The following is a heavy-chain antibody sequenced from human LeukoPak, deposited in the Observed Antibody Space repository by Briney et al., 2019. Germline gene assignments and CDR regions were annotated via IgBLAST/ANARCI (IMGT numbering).Heavy chain of an antibody. CDR2: INHSGTI. CDR3: ARRVRGVDDAFDV. J-gene: IGHJ3*01. D-gene: IGHD3-10*01. Sequence: SETLSLTCVVYGGSFSDYYWSWIRQPPGKGLEWLGEINHSGTINYNPSPKSRLVVSVDTSKNQFSLKLRSVTAADTAVYYCARRVRGVDDAFDVWGQGTMVTVSS. V-gene: IGHV4-34*01. CDR1: GGSFSDYY.